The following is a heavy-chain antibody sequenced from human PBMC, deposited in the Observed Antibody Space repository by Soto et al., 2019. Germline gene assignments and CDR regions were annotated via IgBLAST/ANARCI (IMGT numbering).Heavy chain of an antibody. CDR1: GCSISSSNW. CDR2: IYHSGST. CDR3: ARGAAAVGFFSSSDP. J-gene: IGHJ5*02. D-gene: IGHD6-13*01. V-gene: IGHV4-4*02. Sequence: SETLSLTCPVSGCSISSSNWWSWVRHPPGKGLEWIGEIYHSGSTSYDPSLKSRGTISVDKSKNQFPRKRSAVTXADTPGYYCARGAAAVGFFSSSDPCGKGTVVT.